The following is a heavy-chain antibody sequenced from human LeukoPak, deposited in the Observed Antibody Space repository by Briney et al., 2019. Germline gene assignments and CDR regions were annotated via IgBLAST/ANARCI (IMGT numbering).Heavy chain of an antibody. D-gene: IGHD4-11*01. CDR2: IYYSGST. CDR3: ARRFLSNYVYYFDY. J-gene: IGHJ4*02. CDR1: GGSISSSSYY. V-gene: IGHV4-39*01. Sequence: PSETVSLTCTVSGGSISSSSYYWRWIRQPPGKGLDWIGSIYYSGSTYYNPSLKSRVTISVDTSKNQFSLKLSSVTAAEPAVYYLARRFLSNYVYYFDYWGQGTLITVSS.